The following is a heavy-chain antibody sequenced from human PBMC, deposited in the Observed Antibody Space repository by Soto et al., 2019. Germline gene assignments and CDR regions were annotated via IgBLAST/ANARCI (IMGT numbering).Heavy chain of an antibody. CDR3: ARGLGSSWFFL. CDR1: GFSFNTYN. D-gene: IGHD6-13*01. J-gene: IGHJ5*02. Sequence: GGSLRLSCAASGFSFNTYNMNWVRQAPGKGLEWVSYIGSTSRTIKYGDSVKGRFTISRDNAKSSLYLQMTSLSVEDTAVYYCARGLGSSWFFLWGQGVLVTVSS. V-gene: IGHV3-48*01. CDR2: IGSTSRTI.